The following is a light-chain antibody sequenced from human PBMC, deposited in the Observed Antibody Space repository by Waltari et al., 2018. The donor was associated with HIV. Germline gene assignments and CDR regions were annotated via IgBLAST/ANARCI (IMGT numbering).Light chain of an antibody. Sequence: QSALTQPASVSGSPGQSITISCTGTSSDVGSCNFVSWYQHHPGKAPKVLIYEVSKRPSGFSNRFSGSKSGNTASLTISGLQAEDEADYYCCSYAGSIIYFVCGSGTKVTVL. J-gene: IGLJ1*01. V-gene: IGLV2-23*02. CDR3: CSYAGSIIYFV. CDR1: SSDVGSCNF. CDR2: EVS.